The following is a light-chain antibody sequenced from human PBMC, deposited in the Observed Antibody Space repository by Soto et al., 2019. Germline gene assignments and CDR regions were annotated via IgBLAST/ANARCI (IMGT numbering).Light chain of an antibody. CDR2: DAS. Sequence: DIQMTQSPSTLSASVGDRVTITCRASQSVSTWLAWLQQKPCIAPKLLIYDASILQGGVPSRFSGSGSGTEFTFTISSLQAEDFATYYCQQYDTYPPTFGQGTKVEIK. V-gene: IGKV1-5*01. CDR1: QSVSTW. CDR3: QQYDTYPPT. J-gene: IGKJ1*01.